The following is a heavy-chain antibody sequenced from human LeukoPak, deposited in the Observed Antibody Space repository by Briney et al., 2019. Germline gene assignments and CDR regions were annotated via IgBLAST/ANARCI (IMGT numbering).Heavy chain of an antibody. CDR2: ISGSGGRT. CDR1: GFTFSSYA. J-gene: IGHJ4*02. D-gene: IGHD1-26*01. CDR3: AKVGRLVGAFDY. Sequence: GGPLRLSCAASGFTFSSYAMSWVRQAPGKGLEWVSAISGSGGRTYYAHSVRGRFAIPRDHSKNALYLQMDSPRAEDTAVYYCAKVGRLVGAFDYWGQGTLVTVSS. V-gene: IGHV3-23*01.